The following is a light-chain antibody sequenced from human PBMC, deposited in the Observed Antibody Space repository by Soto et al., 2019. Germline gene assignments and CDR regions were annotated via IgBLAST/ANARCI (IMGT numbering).Light chain of an antibody. CDR1: QSLTTRY. V-gene: IGKV3-20*01. CDR2: GAS. Sequence: DIVLTQSPGTLSLFPGERATLSCRASQSLTTRYLAWYQQKPGQAPRLLIYGASRRATGIPDRVSGSGSETDFTLTISRLEPEAFAVYSCQQYGSSPTFGQGTRLEIK. J-gene: IGKJ5*01. CDR3: QQYGSSPT.